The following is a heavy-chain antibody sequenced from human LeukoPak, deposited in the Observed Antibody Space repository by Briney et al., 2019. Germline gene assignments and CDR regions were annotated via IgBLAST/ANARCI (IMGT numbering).Heavy chain of an antibody. D-gene: IGHD2-15*01. CDR2: MNPHSGKT. Sequence: ASVKVSCKASGYPFNNYDINWVRQATGQGLEWMGWMNPHSGKTGYAQNFQGRVTMTRDTSISTAYMELGGLTSDDTAVYYCARPYCSGGSCHDYFDYWGQGTLVTVSS. CDR1: GYPFNNYD. J-gene: IGHJ4*02. V-gene: IGHV1-8*01. CDR3: ARPYCSGGSCHDYFDY.